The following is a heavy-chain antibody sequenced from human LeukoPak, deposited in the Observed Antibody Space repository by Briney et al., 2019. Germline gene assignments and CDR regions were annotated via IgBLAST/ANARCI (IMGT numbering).Heavy chain of an antibody. Sequence: GGSLRLSCAASGFTFTSYTMSWVRQAPGKGLEWVSTITTSDGNTYYADSVKGRFTVSRDNSKNTLYLQMNSLRAEDTAVYYCAKDGGLWVSAHWGDSWGRGTLVTVSS. CDR3: AKDGGLWVSAHWGDS. V-gene: IGHV3-23*01. J-gene: IGHJ4*02. CDR1: GFTFTSYT. CDR2: ITTSDGNT. D-gene: IGHD7-27*01.